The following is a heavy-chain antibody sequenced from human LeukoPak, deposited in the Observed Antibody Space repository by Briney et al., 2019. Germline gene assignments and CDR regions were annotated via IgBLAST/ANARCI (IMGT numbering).Heavy chain of an antibody. V-gene: IGHV4-39*01. J-gene: IGHJ4*02. CDR3: ARQPKEGGSFFFIDY. Sequence: PSETLSLTCTVSGGSISSTSYYWGWIRQPPGKGLEWIGSILHSGNTYYNPSLKSRVTISVDTSKNEFSLKLSSVTAADTAVYYCARQPKEGGSFFFIDYWGQGTLVSVSS. CDR2: ILHSGNT. D-gene: IGHD1-26*01. CDR1: GGSISSTSYY.